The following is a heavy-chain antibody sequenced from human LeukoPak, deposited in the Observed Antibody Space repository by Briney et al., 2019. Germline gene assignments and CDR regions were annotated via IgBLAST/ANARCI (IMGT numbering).Heavy chain of an antibody. V-gene: IGHV3-66*02. CDR3: AVLGYCSSTSCYTGYFQH. CDR1: GFTVSSNY. J-gene: IGHJ1*01. Sequence: GGSLRLSCAASGFTVSSNYMSWVRQAPGKGLEWVSVIYSGGSSYYADSVKGRFTISRDNSKNTLYLQMNSLGAEDTAVYYCAVLGYCSSTSCYTGYFQHWGQGTLVTVSS. D-gene: IGHD2-2*02. CDR2: IYSGGSS.